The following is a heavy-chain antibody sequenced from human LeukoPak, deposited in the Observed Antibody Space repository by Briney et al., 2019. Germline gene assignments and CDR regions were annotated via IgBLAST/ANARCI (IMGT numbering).Heavy chain of an antibody. D-gene: IGHD4-17*01. CDR3: ARAATVTTRGYYGMDV. J-gene: IGHJ6*02. CDR2: ISSSSSTI. CDR1: GFTFSSYS. Sequence: GGSLRLSCAASGFTFSSYSMNWVRQAPGKGLEWVSYISSSSSTIYYADSVKGRFTISRDNAKNSLYLQMNSLRAEDTAVYYCARAATVTTRGYYGMDVWGQGTTVTVSS. V-gene: IGHV3-48*04.